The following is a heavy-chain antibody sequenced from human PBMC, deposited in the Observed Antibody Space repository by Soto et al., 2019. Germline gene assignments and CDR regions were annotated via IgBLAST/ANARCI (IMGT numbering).Heavy chain of an antibody. CDR3: ARDDYGAVFDP. V-gene: IGHV3-30-3*01. Sequence: QVQLVESGGGVVQPGRSLRLSCAASGFTFSSYAIHWVRQAPGKGLEWVAVISYEGSNEYYADSVKGRFTISRDNSKNTLYLQMNSLRAEDTAVYYCARDDYGAVFDPWGQGTLVTVSS. J-gene: IGHJ5*02. CDR1: GFTFSSYA. CDR2: ISYEGSNE. D-gene: IGHD4-17*01.